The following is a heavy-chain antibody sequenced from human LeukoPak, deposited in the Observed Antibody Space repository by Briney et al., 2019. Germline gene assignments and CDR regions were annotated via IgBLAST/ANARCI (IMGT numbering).Heavy chain of an antibody. CDR2: ISAYNGNT. Sequence: ASVKVSCKASGYTFTSYGISWVRQAPGQGLEWMGWISAYNGNTNYAQKLQGRVTMTTDTSTSTAYMELRNLRSDDTAVYYCARVARLAARLQGAFDIWGQGTMVTVSS. V-gene: IGHV1-18*01. CDR1: GYTFTSYG. J-gene: IGHJ3*02. D-gene: IGHD6-6*01. CDR3: ARVARLAARLQGAFDI.